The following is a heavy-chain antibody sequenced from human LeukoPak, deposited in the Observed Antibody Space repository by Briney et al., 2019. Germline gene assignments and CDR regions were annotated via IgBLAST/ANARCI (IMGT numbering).Heavy chain of an antibody. CDR3: ARSQGSGSYRDAFDI. J-gene: IGHJ3*02. V-gene: IGHV1-2*02. D-gene: IGHD1-26*01. CDR1: GYTFTGYY. Sequence: ASVKVSCKASGYTFTGYYMHWVRQAPGQGLEWMGWINPNSGGTNYARKFQGRVTMTRDTSISTAYMELSRLRSDDTAVYYCARSQGSGSYRDAFDIWGQGTMVTVSS. CDR2: INPNSGGT.